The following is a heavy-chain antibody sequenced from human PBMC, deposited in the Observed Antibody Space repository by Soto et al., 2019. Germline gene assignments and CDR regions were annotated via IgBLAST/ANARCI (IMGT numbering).Heavy chain of an antibody. CDR3: ARDTGNYFDY. Sequence: QVQLVQSGGEVKKPGASVKVSCKASGYTFTSYGISWVRQAPGQGLEWMGWISGYNGNTNYAQKLQGRDTMTTDTSTTTASMEVRSLRSDDTAVYYCARDTGNYFDYLGQGTLVTVSS. CDR2: ISGYNGNT. V-gene: IGHV1-18*04. D-gene: IGHD3-10*01. CDR1: GYTFTSYG. J-gene: IGHJ4*02.